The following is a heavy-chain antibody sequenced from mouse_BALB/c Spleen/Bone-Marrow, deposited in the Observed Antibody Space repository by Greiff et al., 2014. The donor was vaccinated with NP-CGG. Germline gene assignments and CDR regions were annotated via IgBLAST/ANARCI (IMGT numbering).Heavy chain of an antibody. Sequence: QVQLKDSGSVLVRPGASVKVSRKASGYTFTSSWIHWAKQRPGRGLEWIGEIHPNSGNTNYNEKSKGKATLTVDTSSSTAYVDLSSLTSEDSAVYYCARPYRHSYYFDYWGQGTTLTVSS. J-gene: IGHJ2*01. D-gene: IGHD2-14*01. CDR3: ARPYRHSYYFDY. CDR1: GYTFTSSW. V-gene: IGHV1S130*01. CDR2: IHPNSGNT.